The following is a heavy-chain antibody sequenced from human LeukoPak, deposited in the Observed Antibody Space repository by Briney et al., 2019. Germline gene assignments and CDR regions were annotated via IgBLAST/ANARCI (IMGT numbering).Heavy chain of an antibody. CDR2: INPDSGGT. CDR3: ARDGTPGALLKWFDP. V-gene: IGHV1-2*02. J-gene: IGHJ5*02. Sequence: ASVKVSCKTSGYTFTGHYIHWVRQAPGQGLEWMGWINPDSGGTYYAQKFQDRVTMTRDMSISTVYLELSGLRSDDTAVYYCARDGTPGALLKWFDPWGQGTLVIVSS. D-gene: IGHD7-27*01. CDR1: GYTFTGHY.